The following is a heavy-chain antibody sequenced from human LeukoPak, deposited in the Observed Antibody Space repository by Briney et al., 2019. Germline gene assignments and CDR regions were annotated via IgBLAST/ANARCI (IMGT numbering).Heavy chain of an antibody. CDR2: IIPIFGTA. CDR1: GGTFSNYA. D-gene: IGHD5-24*01. Sequence: SVKVSCKASGGTFSNYAISWVRQAPGQGLEWMGGIIPIFGTANYAQKFQGRVTITTDESTSTAYMELSSLRSEDTAVYYCAREGLQGPWFDPWSQGTLVTVSS. V-gene: IGHV1-69*05. CDR3: AREGLQGPWFDP. J-gene: IGHJ5*02.